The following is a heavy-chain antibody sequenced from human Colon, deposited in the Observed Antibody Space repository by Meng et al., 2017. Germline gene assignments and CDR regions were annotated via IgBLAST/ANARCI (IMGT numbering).Heavy chain of an antibody. CDR1: GYNFNAYY. J-gene: IGHJ4*02. CDR3: ARVIRGVIIASLGY. V-gene: IGHV1-2*02. CDR2: INPKTGGT. D-gene: IGHD3-10*01. Sequence: ASVKVSCKASGYNFNAYYLHWVRQAPGQGREWRGGINPKTGGTIYAQKFQSRVTVTTDMSNDTAYMELRGLRSDDTAVYYCARVIRGVIIASLGYWGQGTLVTVSS.